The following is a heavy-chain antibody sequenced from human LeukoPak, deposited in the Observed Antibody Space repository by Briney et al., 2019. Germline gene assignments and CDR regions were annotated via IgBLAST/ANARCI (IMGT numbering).Heavy chain of an antibody. D-gene: IGHD2-15*01. Sequence: PSGTLSLNCAVSGGSISSGNWWSWVRQPPGKGLEWIGEIYHGGSTSYNPSLKGRVTMLIDKSKNQFSLKLNSLTAADTAVYYCARWGVATPDYYYGMDVWGKGTTVTVSS. CDR3: ARWGVATPDYYYGMDV. CDR1: GGSISSGNW. CDR2: IYHGGST. V-gene: IGHV4-4*02. J-gene: IGHJ6*04.